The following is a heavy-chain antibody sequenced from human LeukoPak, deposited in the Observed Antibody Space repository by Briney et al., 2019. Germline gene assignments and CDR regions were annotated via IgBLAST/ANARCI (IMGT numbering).Heavy chain of an antibody. Sequence: PSETLSLTCTVSGGSINTYYWSWIRQPAGKGLEWIGRIYGSGTTSYNPSLQSRVTMSVDTSNNQFSPKLNYVTAADTAVYYCARVGYSYGYGVQYRWFDPWGQGTLVTVSS. D-gene: IGHD5-18*01. CDR3: ARVGYSYGYGVQYRWFDP. CDR1: GGSINTYY. V-gene: IGHV4-4*07. J-gene: IGHJ5*02. CDR2: IYGSGTT.